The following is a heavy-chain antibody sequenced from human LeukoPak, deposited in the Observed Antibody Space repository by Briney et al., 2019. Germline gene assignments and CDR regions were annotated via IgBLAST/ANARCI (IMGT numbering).Heavy chain of an antibody. V-gene: IGHV3-30-3*01. CDR3: ARDHLPWYDSSGYGGDYFDY. J-gene: IGHJ4*02. Sequence: GGSLRLSCAASGFTFSSYAMHWVRQAPGKGLEWVAVISYDGSNKYYADSVKGRFTISRDNSKNTLYLQMNSLRAEDTAVYYCARDHLPWYDSSGYGGDYFDYWGQGTLVTVSS. CDR2: ISYDGSNK. CDR1: GFTFSSYA. D-gene: IGHD3-22*01.